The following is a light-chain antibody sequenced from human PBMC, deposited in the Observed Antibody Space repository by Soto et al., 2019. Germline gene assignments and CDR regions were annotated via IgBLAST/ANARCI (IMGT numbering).Light chain of an antibody. CDR3: QQYNNWPPFT. J-gene: IGKJ3*01. V-gene: IGKV3-15*01. Sequence: EIVMTQSPATLSVSPRERASLSCRASQSVGSTLAWYQHKLGQAPRLLIYDASTRTTCFPARFSGSGSGTEFTLTISSLQPEDFAVYYCQQYNNWPPFTFGPGTKVDIK. CDR2: DAS. CDR1: QSVGST.